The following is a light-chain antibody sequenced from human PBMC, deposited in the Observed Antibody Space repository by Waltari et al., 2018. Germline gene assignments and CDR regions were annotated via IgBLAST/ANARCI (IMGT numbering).Light chain of an antibody. Sequence: SYELTQPPSVSVSPGQTASITCSGDKLGDKYACWSQQKPGQSPVLVIYQDSKRPSGSPERFSGSNSGNTATLTISGTQAMDEADYYCQAWDSSTPYVFGTGTKVTVL. J-gene: IGLJ1*01. V-gene: IGLV3-1*01. CDR2: QDS. CDR1: KLGDKY. CDR3: QAWDSSTPYV.